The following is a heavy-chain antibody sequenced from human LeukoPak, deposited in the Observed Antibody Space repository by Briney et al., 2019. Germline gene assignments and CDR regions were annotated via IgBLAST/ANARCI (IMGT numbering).Heavy chain of an antibody. J-gene: IGHJ4*02. D-gene: IGHD6-13*01. CDR1: GYTFTRYD. CDR2: ISAYNGNT. V-gene: IGHV1-18*01. Sequence: ASVKVSCKASGYTFTRYDINWVRQATGQGLEWMGWISAYNGNTNYAQKLQGRVTMTTDTSTSTAYMELRSLRSDDTAVYYCARVVAAASDYFDYWGQGTLVTVSS. CDR3: ARVVAAASDYFDY.